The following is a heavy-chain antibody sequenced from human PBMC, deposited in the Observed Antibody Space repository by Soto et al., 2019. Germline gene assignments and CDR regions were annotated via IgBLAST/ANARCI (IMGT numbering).Heavy chain of an antibody. V-gene: IGHV1-69*04. CDR2: IIPLLDIT. J-gene: IGHJ4*02. CDR3: AREHSSSWRFDY. D-gene: IGHD6-13*01. CDR1: GGTFSNDI. Sequence: SVKVSCKASGGTFSNDIITWVLQAPGQGLEWMGRIIPLLDITNYAQKFQGRVTITADKSTSTAYMELNSLRSEDTAVYYCAREHSSSWRFDYWGQGTLVTVSS.